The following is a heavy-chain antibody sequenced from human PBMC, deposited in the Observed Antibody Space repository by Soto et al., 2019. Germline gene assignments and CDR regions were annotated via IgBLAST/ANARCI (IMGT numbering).Heavy chain of an antibody. CDR1: GGSIRNYY. CDR3: ARENYADFFDD. J-gene: IGHJ4*02. Sequence: SETLSLTCPVSGGSIRNYYWSWIRQPPGKGLEWIGYIYYSGSTNYNPSLKSRVTISVDTSKNQFSLKLNSVTAADTAGYYCARENYADFFDDWGQGTLVTVS. D-gene: IGHD1-7*01. V-gene: IGHV4-59*01. CDR2: IYYSGST.